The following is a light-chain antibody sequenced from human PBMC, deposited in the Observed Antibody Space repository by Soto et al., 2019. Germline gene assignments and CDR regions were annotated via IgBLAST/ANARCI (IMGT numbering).Light chain of an antibody. CDR2: WAS. CDR3: HQFYSVPFT. Sequence: DIVMTQSPNSLAVSLGERATINCESSQSVLYSSNNKNYLAWYQQKPGQPPKLLIYWASTRESGVPDRFSGSGSGTDFTLTISSLQAEDVAVYYCHQFYSVPFTFGPGTEVDIK. CDR1: QSVLYSSNNKNY. V-gene: IGKV4-1*01. J-gene: IGKJ3*01.